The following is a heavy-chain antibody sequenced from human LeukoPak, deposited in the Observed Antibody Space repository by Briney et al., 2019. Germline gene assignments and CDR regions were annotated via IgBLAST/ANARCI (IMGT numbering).Heavy chain of an antibody. J-gene: IGHJ4*02. CDR1: GYSFTSYW. V-gene: IGHV5-51*01. Sequence: GESLKISGKGSGYSFTSYWIAWVRQMPGKGLEWMGIIYPGDSDTRYSPSFRGQITISADKSINTAYLQWNSLKASDTAMYFCARLPTVTTSGDYWGQGTLVTVSS. CDR2: IYPGDSDT. CDR3: ARLPTVTTSGDY. D-gene: IGHD4-17*01.